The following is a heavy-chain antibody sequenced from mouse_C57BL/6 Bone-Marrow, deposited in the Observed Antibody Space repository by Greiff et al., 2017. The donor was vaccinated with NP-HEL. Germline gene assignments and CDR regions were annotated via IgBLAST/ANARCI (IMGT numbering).Heavy chain of an antibody. J-gene: IGHJ4*01. Sequence: EVQLVESGGGLVKPGGSLKLSCAASGFTFSSYAMSWVRQTPEKRLEWVATISDGGSYTYYPDNVKGRFTISRDNAKNNLYLQMSHLKSEDTAMYYCARDRVWGDYDMDHGGQGTSDTVSS. D-gene: IGHD4-1*01. CDR3: ARDRVWGDYDMDH. CDR2: ISDGGSYT. V-gene: IGHV5-4*01. CDR1: GFTFSSYA.